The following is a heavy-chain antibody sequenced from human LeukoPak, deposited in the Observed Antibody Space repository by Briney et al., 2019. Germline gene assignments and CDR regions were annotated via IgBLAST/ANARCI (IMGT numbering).Heavy chain of an antibody. CDR3: AKGSGGDYVSAFDI. V-gene: IGHV3-30*18. D-gene: IGHD4-17*01. CDR2: ISYDGSNK. J-gene: IGHJ3*02. CDR1: GFTFSSYG. Sequence: PGGSLRLSRAASGFTFSSYGMHWVRQAPGKGLEWVAVISYDGSNKYYADSVKGRFTISRDNSKNTLYLQMNSLRAEDTAVYYCAKGSGGDYVSAFDIWGQGTMVTVSS.